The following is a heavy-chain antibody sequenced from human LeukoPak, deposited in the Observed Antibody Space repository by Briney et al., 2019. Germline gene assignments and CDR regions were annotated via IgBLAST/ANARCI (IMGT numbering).Heavy chain of an antibody. Sequence: SVKVSCKASGGTFSSYAISWVRQAPGQGLEWMGRIIPIFGTANYAQKFQGRVTITTDESTSTAYMELSSLRSEDTAVYYCASNYDFWSGSYYLDYWGQGTLVTVSS. CDR2: IIPIFGTA. D-gene: IGHD3-3*01. CDR1: GGTFSSYA. CDR3: ASNYDFWSGSYYLDY. J-gene: IGHJ4*02. V-gene: IGHV1-69*05.